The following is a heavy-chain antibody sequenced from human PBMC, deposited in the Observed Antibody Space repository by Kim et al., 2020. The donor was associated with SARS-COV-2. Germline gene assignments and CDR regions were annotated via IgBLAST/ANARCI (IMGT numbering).Heavy chain of an antibody. CDR1: GASISTSNFF. Sequence: SETLSLTCTVSGASISTSNFFWGWIRQPPGKGLEWVGSIYNGGKTYYNPSLKSRVTISIDTSKNQFSLRLTSVTAADTAFYYCAREDGWCGLYLYHFDNWGLGTLVTVSS. D-gene: IGHD2-8*01. V-gene: IGHV4-39*07. CDR3: AREDGWCGLYLYHFDN. J-gene: IGHJ4*02. CDR2: IYNGGKT.